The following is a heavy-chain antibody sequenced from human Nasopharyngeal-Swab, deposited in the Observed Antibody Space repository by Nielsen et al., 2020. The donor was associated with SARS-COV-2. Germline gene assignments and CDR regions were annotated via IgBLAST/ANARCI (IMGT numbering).Heavy chain of an antibody. Sequence: GESLKISCAASGFTFSSYGMHWVRQAPGKGLEWVAVISYDGSNKYYADSVKGRFTISRDNSKNTLYLQMNSLRAEDTAVYYCAKDRAIYGDYGLGLSWGQGTLVTVSS. D-gene: IGHD4-17*01. J-gene: IGHJ4*02. CDR3: AKDRAIYGDYGLGLS. V-gene: IGHV3-30*18. CDR1: GFTFSSYG. CDR2: ISYDGSNK.